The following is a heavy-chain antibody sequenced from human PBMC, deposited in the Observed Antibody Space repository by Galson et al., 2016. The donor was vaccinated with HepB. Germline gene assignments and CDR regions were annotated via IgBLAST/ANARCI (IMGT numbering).Heavy chain of an antibody. CDR3: AKDHSGYYFDGTGYYNAFDY. J-gene: IGHJ4*02. CDR1: GFTFSTYG. CDR2: ISYDRSNK. D-gene: IGHD3-22*01. V-gene: IGHV3-30*18. Sequence: SLRLSCAASGFTFSTYGMHWVRQAPGKGLEWVAVISYDRSNKNYAASVKGRFTISRDNSKNTLYLEMTSLREEDTAVYYCAKDHSGYYFDGTGYYNAFDYWGQGALVTVSS.